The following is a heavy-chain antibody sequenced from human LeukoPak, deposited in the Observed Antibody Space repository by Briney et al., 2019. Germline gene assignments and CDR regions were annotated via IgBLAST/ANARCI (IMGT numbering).Heavy chain of an antibody. J-gene: IGHJ5*02. Sequence: PGGSLRLSCAASGFTLGTYDMYWVRQAPGKGLECVSSISGSGGSTYYADSVKGRFTISRDNSKNTLYLQMNSLRAEDTAVYYCAKDPQYNWNRGNNWFDPWGQGTLVTVSS. V-gene: IGHV3-23*01. D-gene: IGHD1-20*01. CDR3: AKDPQYNWNRGNNWFDP. CDR2: ISGSGGST. CDR1: GFTLGTYD.